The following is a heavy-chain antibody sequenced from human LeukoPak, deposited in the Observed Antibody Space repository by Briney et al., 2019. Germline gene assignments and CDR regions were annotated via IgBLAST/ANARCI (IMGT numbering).Heavy chain of an antibody. Sequence: PGGSLRLSCAASGFTFTNHPMHCVRQASGKRLQYVSAISPSGDRTWYTDSVKGRFTISRDNSKNTMYLQMGSLRPEDMGVYYCARAFRPASDPHDFYDFWGRGTTVTVSS. CDR2: ISPSGDRT. J-gene: IGHJ3*01. D-gene: IGHD3-3*01. CDR1: GFTFTNHP. V-gene: IGHV3-64*02. CDR3: ARAFRPASDPHDFYDF.